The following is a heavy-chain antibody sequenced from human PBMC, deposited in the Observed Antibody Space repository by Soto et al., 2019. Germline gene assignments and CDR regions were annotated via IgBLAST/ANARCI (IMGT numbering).Heavy chain of an antibody. Sequence: EVQLLESGGGLVQPGGSLRLSCAASGFTFSSYAMTWVRQAPGKGLEWVSAITRSGDYTQYADSVKGRFTISRDNSKNPLYLQRISLRAMDTAVCAKVGSYYEQFDHWYFDLWGRGTLVTVSS. CDR1: GFTFSSYA. D-gene: IGHD3-22*01. CDR2: ITRSGDYT. V-gene: IGHV3-23*01. CDR3: VGSYYEQFDHWYFDL. J-gene: IGHJ2*01.